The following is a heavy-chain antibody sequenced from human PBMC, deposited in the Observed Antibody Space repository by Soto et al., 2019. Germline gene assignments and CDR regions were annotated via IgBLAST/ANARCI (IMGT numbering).Heavy chain of an antibody. CDR1: GFTFSSYA. Sequence: PGGSLRLSCAASGFTFSSYAMSWVRQAPGKGLEWVSAISGSGGSTYYADSVKGRFTISRDNSKNTLYLQMNSLRAEDTAVYYCAKWGSSSSWTGWYFDYWGQGTLVTVSS. D-gene: IGHD6-6*01. CDR3: AKWGSSSSWTGWYFDY. J-gene: IGHJ4*02. CDR2: ISGSGGST. V-gene: IGHV3-23*01.